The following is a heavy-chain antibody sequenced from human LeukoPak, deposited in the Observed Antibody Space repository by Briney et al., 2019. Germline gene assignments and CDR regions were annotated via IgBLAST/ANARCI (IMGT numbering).Heavy chain of an antibody. V-gene: IGHV5-51*01. D-gene: IGHD6-13*01. CDR1: GYSFTSYW. CDR3: ARHQVAAGWDFDY. Sequence: GESLKISFKGSGYSFTSYWIGWVRQMPGKGLGWMGIIYPGDSDTRYSPSFQGQVTISADKSISTAYLQWSSLKASDTAMYYCARHQVAAGWDFDYWGQGTLVTVSS. CDR2: IYPGDSDT. J-gene: IGHJ4*02.